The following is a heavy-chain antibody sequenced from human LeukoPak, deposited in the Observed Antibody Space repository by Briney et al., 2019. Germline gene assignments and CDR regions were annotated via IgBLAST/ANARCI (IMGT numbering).Heavy chain of an antibody. D-gene: IGHD3-16*02. J-gene: IGHJ4*02. CDR2: IIPIFGTA. CDR1: RGTFSSYA. Sequence: ASVKVSCKASRGTFSSYAISWVRQAPGQGLEWMGGIIPIFGTANYAQKFQGRVTITTDESTSTAYMELSSLRSEDTAVYYCARAANYVWGSYRFDYWGQGTLVTVSS. V-gene: IGHV1-69*05. CDR3: ARAANYVWGSYRFDY.